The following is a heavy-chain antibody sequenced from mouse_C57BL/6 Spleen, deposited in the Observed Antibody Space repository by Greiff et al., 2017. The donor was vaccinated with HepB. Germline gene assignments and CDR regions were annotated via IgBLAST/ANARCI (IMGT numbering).Heavy chain of an antibody. J-gene: IGHJ2*01. V-gene: IGHV5-4*01. Sequence: EVHLVESGGGLVKPGGSLKLSCAASGFTFSSYAMSWVRQTPEKRLEWVATISDGGSYTYYPDNVKGRFTISRDNAKNNLYLQMSHLKSEDTAMYYCARDRNYGSYSYYFDYWGQGTTLTVSS. CDR1: GFTFSSYA. CDR3: ARDRNYGSYSYYFDY. D-gene: IGHD1-1*01. CDR2: ISDGGSYT.